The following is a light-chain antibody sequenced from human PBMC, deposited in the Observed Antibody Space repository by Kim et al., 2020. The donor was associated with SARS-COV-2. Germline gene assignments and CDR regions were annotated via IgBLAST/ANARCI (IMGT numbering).Light chain of an antibody. CDR1: KLGDKY. J-gene: IGLJ2*01. CDR3: QAWDTSTSWV. CDR2: QNT. Sequence: VSPGQTASITCSGDKLGDKYACWYQQKPGQSPVLVIYQNTKRPSGIPERFSGSNSGNTASLTISGTQAMDEADYYCQAWDTSTSWVFGGGTQLTVL. V-gene: IGLV3-1*01.